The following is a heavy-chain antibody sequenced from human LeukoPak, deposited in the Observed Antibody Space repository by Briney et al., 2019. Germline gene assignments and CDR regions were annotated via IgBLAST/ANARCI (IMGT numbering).Heavy chain of an antibody. CDR2: INSDGSST. J-gene: IGHJ4*02. V-gene: IGHV3-74*01. Sequence: GGSLRLSCAASGFTFSSYWMHWVRQAPGKGLVCVSRINSDGSSTSYADSVKGRFTISRDNAKNTLYLQMNSLRAEDTAVYYCARDDDYGDYFFDYWAQGTLVTVSS. D-gene: IGHD4-17*01. CDR3: ARDDDYGDYFFDY. CDR1: GFTFSSYW.